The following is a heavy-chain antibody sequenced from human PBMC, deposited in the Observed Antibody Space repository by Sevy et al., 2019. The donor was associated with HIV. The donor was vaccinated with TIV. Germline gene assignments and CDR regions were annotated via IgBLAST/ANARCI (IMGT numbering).Heavy chain of an antibody. CDR2: ISGSGGTT. D-gene: IGHD6-19*01. V-gene: IGHV3-23*01. J-gene: IGHJ6*02. CDR1: GFTFSNYA. Sequence: GGSLRLSCAASGFTFSNYAMNWVRQAPGKGLEWVSSISGSGGTTYYADSVEGRLTISRDKSKNTLYLQMHSLRAEDTAVYYCAKVLARGVAVAGSAWGVDVWGQGTTVTVSS. CDR3: AKVLARGVAVAGSAWGVDV.